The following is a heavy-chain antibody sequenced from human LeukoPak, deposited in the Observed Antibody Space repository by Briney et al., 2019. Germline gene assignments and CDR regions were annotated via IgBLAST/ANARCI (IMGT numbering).Heavy chain of an antibody. CDR1: GFTFSSFW. CDR3: ARVRMGDDFNPFDY. J-gene: IGHJ4*02. Sequence: GGSLRLSCAASGFTFSSFWIYWVRHAPGKRLVWVSRIKSDGSETIYADSVKGRFTISRDNAKNTLYLQMDSLRAEDTAVYYCARVRMGDDFNPFDYWGQGTLVTVSS. V-gene: IGHV3-74*01. D-gene: IGHD3-16*01. CDR2: IKSDGSET.